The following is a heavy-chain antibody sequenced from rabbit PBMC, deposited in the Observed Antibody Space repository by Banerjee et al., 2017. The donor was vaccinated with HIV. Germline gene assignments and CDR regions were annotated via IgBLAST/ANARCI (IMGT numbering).Heavy chain of an antibody. CDR1: GFSFSSRYY. Sequence: QSLEESGGDLDKPGASLTLTCTASGFSFSSRYYMCWVRQAPGKGLEWIACSSYYASWAKGRFTVSRTSSTTVALQMTSLTAADTATHFCARDLAGVIGWNFGLWGQGTLVTVS. J-gene: IGHJ3*01. V-gene: IGHV1S40*01. CDR3: ARDLAGVIGWNFGL. CDR2: SS. D-gene: IGHD4-1*01.